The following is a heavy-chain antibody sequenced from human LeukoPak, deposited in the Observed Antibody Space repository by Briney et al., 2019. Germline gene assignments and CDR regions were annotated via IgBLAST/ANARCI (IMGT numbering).Heavy chain of an antibody. D-gene: IGHD5-18*01. V-gene: IGHV1-69*13. CDR3: ARQRGYSYGSYFDY. J-gene: IGHJ4*02. Sequence: SVKVSFEASGGTFSSYAISWVRQAPGQGLEWMGGIIPIFGTANYAQKFQGRVTITADESTSTAYMELSSLRSEDTAVYYCARQRGYSYGSYFDYWGQGTLVTVSS. CDR2: IIPIFGTA. CDR1: GGTFSSYA.